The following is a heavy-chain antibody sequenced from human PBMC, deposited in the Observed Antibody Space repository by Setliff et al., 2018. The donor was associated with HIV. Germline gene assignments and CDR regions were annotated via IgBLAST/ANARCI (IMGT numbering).Heavy chain of an antibody. Sequence: GGSLRLSCVASDFSFSDYYMSWVRQAPGKGPEWVSYISGSGSSMHFADSVKGRFTISRDNGKNSLYLEMSSLRADDTAVYYCARNLGVAALGDDGQVDYYYYYMDVWGKGTTVTVSS. V-gene: IGHV3-11*04. J-gene: IGHJ6*03. CDR2: ISGSGSSM. CDR1: DFSFSDYY. D-gene: IGHD4-17*01. CDR3: ARNLGVAALGDDGQVDYYYYYMDV.